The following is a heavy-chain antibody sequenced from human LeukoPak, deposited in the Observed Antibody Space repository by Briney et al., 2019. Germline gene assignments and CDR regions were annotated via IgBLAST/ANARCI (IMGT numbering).Heavy chain of an antibody. V-gene: IGHV4-59*05. J-gene: IGHJ4*02. CDR2: IYYSGST. D-gene: IGHD2-8*01. CDR1: GDSISSYY. Sequence: PSETLSLTCTVSGDSISSYYWSWIRQPAGKGLEWIGSIYYSGSTNYNPSLKSRVTLSVDTSKNHFSLKVSSVTAADTAVFYCARSGNGVYFDYWGQGALVTVSS. CDR3: ARSGNGVYFDY.